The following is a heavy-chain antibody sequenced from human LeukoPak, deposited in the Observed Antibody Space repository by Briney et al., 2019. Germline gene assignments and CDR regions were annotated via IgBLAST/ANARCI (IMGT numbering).Heavy chain of an antibody. CDR2: IYHSGST. V-gene: IGHV4-30-2*01. Sequence: SQTLSLTCTVSGGFISSGGYYWSWIRQPPGKGLEWIGYIYHSGSTYYNPSLKSRVTISVDRSKNQFSLKLSSVTAADTAVYYCARLSLVVVPAAIGTADYWGQGTLVTVSS. J-gene: IGHJ4*02. CDR1: GGFISSGGYY. D-gene: IGHD2-2*01. CDR3: ARLSLVVVPAAIGTADY.